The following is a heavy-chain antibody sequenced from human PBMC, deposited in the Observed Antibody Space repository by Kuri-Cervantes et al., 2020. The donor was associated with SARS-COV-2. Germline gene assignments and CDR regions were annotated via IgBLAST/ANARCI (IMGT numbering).Heavy chain of an antibody. D-gene: IGHD4-17*01. V-gene: IGHV3-74*01. CDR2: INSDGSST. J-gene: IGHJ6*02. CDR1: GFTFSSYW. Sequence: GESLKISCAASGFTFSSYWMHWVRQAPGKGLVWVSRINSDGSSTSYAGSVKGRFTISRDNAKNTLYLQMNSLRAEDTAVYYCARAPDYGYYYYYGMDVWGQGTTVTVSS. CDR3: ARAPDYGYYYYYGMDV.